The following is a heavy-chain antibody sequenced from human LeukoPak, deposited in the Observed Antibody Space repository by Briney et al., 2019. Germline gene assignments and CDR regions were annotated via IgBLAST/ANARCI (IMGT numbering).Heavy chain of an antibody. J-gene: IGHJ5*02. CDR2: ISYDGSNK. CDR1: GFTFSSYG. Sequence: PGGSLRLSCAASGFTFSSYGVHWVRQAPGKGLEWVAVISYDGSNKYYADSVKGRFTISRDNSKNTLYLQMNSLRAEDTAVYYCAKDPGRSSRKGYDPWGQGTLVTVSS. V-gene: IGHV3-30*18. CDR3: AKDPGRSSRKGYDP. D-gene: IGHD6-13*01.